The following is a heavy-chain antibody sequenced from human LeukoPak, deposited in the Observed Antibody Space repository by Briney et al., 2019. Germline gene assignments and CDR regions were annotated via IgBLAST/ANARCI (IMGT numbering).Heavy chain of an antibody. CDR1: GGSISITSYY. CDR3: ARGGSYWDS. V-gene: IGHV4-39*07. J-gene: IGHJ4*02. Sequence: SETLSLTCTVSGGSISITSYYWGWVRQSPGREPEWIGSIYFSGRTHYNPSLESRVTISEDTSNNHFSLRLNSVTAADTAVYYCARGGSYWDSWGQGTLVTVSS. D-gene: IGHD3-10*01. CDR2: IYFSGRT.